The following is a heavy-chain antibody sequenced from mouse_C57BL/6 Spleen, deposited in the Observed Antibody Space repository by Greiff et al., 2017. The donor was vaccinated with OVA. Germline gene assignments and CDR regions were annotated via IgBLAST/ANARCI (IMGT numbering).Heavy chain of an antibody. V-gene: IGHV1-5*01. CDR2: IYPGNSDT. Sequence: EVQLQQSRTVLARPGDSVKMYCKTSRYTFTSYWMHWVKQRTGQGLEWIGAIYPGNSDTSYNQKFKGKAKLTAVTSASTAYMERSSLTNEDSEVYFFTRGRYGRPHFDYWSRGTTLTFCS. D-gene: IGHD1-1*01. CDR1: RYTFTSYW. CDR3: TRGRYGRPHFDY. J-gene: IGHJ2*01.